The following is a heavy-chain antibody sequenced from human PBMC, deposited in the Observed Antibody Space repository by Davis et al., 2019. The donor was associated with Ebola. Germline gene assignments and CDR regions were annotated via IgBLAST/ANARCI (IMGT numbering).Heavy chain of an antibody. CDR2: IKQDGSEK. D-gene: IGHD6-19*01. V-gene: IGHV3-7*03. CDR3: ARGPSSGWYWYYYYYMDV. J-gene: IGHJ6*03. Sequence: PGGSLRLSCAASGFTFSSYWMSWVRQAPGKGLEWVANIKQDGSEKYYVDSVKGRFTISRDNAKNSLYLQMNSLRAEDTALYYCARGPSSGWYWYYYYYMDVWGKGTTVTVSS. CDR1: GFTFSSYW.